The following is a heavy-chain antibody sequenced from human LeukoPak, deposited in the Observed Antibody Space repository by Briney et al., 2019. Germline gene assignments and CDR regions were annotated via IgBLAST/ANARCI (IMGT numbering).Heavy chain of an antibody. CDR2: ISRHSENI. Sequence: PGGSLRLSCAASGFTFDDYAMHWVRQAPGKGLEWVSGISRHSENIDYADSVKGRFTISRDNAKNSLYLQMNSLRAEDTALYYCQKDVCPPIEECNSVARTLASYFAIWAREALVPVSS. CDR1: GFTFDDYA. V-gene: IGHV3-9*01. J-gene: IGHJ4*02. D-gene: IGHD6-19*01. CDR3: QKDVCPPIEECNSVARTLASYFAI.